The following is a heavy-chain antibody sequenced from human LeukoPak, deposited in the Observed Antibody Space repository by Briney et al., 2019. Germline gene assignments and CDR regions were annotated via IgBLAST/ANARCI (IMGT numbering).Heavy chain of an antibody. J-gene: IGHJ3*02. CDR1: GFTFSSYS. CDR3: AGETGAVASDAFDI. D-gene: IGHD6-19*01. CDR2: ISSSSSYI. Sequence: GRSLRLSCAASGFTFSSYSMNWVRQAPGKGLEWVSSISSSSSYIYYADSVKGRFTISRDNAKNSLYLQMNSLRAEDTAVYYCAGETGAVASDAFDIWGQGTMVTVSS. V-gene: IGHV3-21*01.